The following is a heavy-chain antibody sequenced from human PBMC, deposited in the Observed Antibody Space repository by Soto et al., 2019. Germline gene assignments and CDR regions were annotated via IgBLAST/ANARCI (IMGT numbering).Heavy chain of an antibody. J-gene: IGHJ4*02. CDR3: AHAYDYIWGSYRYNFDY. CDR1: GFSLSTSGVG. Sequence: QITLKESGPTLVKPTQTLTLTCTFSGFSLSTSGVGVGWIRQPPGKALEWLALIYWDDDKRYSQSLKSRLTITKDTSKNRVVLTMTNMDPVDTATYYCAHAYDYIWGSYRYNFDYWGQGTLVTVSS. D-gene: IGHD3-16*02. V-gene: IGHV2-5*02. CDR2: IYWDDDK.